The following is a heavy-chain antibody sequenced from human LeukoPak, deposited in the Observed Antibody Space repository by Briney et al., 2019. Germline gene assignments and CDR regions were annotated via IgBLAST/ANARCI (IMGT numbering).Heavy chain of an antibody. D-gene: IGHD3-22*01. CDR3: ASGDYYDSSGYLG. Sequence: ASVKVACKASGYTFTSYGISWARQAPGQGLEWMGWISAYNGNTNYAQKLQGRVTMTTDTSTSTAYMELRSLRSDDTAVYYCASGDYYDSSGYLGWGQGTLVTVSS. CDR1: GYTFTSYG. V-gene: IGHV1-18*01. CDR2: ISAYNGNT. J-gene: IGHJ4*02.